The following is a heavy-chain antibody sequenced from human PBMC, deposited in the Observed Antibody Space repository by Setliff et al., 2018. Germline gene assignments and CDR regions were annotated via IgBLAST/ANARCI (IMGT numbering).Heavy chain of an antibody. CDR3: TRSRAPRVVLAADFDF. D-gene: IGHD3-16*01. J-gene: IGHJ4*02. Sequence: ASVKVSCKTSGFSFTTLGFSWVRQAPGQGLEWMGWISPYSGETNYAQKFQDGLSVTADTSSKTTYMELRSLTSDDTAVYFCTRSRAPRVVLAADFDFWGQGTLVTVSS. V-gene: IGHV1-18*01. CDR1: GFSFTTLG. CDR2: ISPYSGET.